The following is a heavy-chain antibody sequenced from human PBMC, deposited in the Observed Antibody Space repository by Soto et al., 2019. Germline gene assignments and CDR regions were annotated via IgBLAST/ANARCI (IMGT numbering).Heavy chain of an antibody. D-gene: IGHD1-26*01. CDR3: AHAYGGRSLY. CDR2: IYWDDSK. Sequence: QITLKESGPTLVKPTQTLTLTCTFSGFSLTTDRVGVGWIRQPPGEALEWLAVIYWDDSKTYRPSLESRLTITKDTSKNQVALTMTNMYSVDTATYYFAHAYGGRSLYWGQGTLVTVSS. V-gene: IGHV2-5*02. CDR1: GFSLTTDRVG. J-gene: IGHJ4*02.